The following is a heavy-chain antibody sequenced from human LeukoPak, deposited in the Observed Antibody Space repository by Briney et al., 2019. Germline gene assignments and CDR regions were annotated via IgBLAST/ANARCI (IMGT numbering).Heavy chain of an antibody. D-gene: IGHD6-19*01. CDR2: IFYSGGT. CDR1: GGSIVSYY. J-gene: IGHJ5*01. CDR3: ARDLGTSGWYTFDF. Sequence: SETLSLTCTVSGGSIVSYYWTWIRQLPGKGLEWIGYIFYSGGTNYNPSLKSRVIISVDTSKNQFSLHVYSVTPEDTAVYYCARDLGTSGWYTFDFWGQGTLVTVSS. V-gene: IGHV4-59*12.